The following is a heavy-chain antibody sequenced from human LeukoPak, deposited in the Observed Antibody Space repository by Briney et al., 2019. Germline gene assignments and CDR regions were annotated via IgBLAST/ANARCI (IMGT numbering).Heavy chain of an antibody. CDR1: GFTFSSYE. V-gene: IGHV3-48*03. Sequence: GGSLRLSCAASGFTFSSYEMNWVRQAPGKGLEWVSHISSSGSTIYYADSVKGRFTISRDNAKNSLYLQMNSLRAEDTAVYYCARQVGYSYGYGESSDWGQGTLVTVSS. CDR2: ISSSGSTI. CDR3: ARQVGYSYGYGESSD. D-gene: IGHD5-18*01. J-gene: IGHJ4*02.